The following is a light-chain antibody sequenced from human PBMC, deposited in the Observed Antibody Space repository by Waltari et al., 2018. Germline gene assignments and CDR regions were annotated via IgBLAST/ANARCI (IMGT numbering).Light chain of an antibody. CDR1: QSVPSRY. V-gene: IGKV3-20*01. J-gene: IGKJ1*01. CDR2: GAY. Sequence: ETVLTQSPATLSLSPGDSATLYCRASQSVPSRYLAWYHQRPGQSPRLLIYGAYTRASGIPDRFSGSGSGTDFSLRISRVETEDFGVYYCQQYDGSPMWSFGLGTKVEVK. CDR3: QQYDGSPMWS.